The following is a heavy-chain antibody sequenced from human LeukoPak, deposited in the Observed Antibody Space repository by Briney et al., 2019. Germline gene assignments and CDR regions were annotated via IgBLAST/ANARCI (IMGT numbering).Heavy chain of an antibody. Sequence: GGSLRLSCAVSGFTVSIYYMTWVRPAPGKGLEWVSFIYRDGSANYADSVKGRFAISRDNSKNTVYLQMNSLRAEDTAVYYCARGPGWNYFDYWGQGTLVTVSS. CDR1: GFTVSIYY. V-gene: IGHV3-66*01. CDR3: ARGPGWNYFDY. CDR2: IYRDGSA. D-gene: IGHD2-15*01. J-gene: IGHJ4*02.